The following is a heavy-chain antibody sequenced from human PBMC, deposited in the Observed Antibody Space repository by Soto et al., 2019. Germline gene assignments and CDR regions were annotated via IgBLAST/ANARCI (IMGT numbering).Heavy chain of an antibody. CDR3: AREVGKVGYSSSSCDY. CDR2: INPDNGGT. J-gene: IGHJ4*02. CDR1: GYTFTGHY. Sequence: GASVKVSGKASGYTFTGHYMYWVRQAPGQGLEWMGWINPDNGGTSYAQKFQGRVTMTTDTSINTDYMELSRLRSEDTAVYYCAREVGKVGYSSSSCDYWCQGSLVT. D-gene: IGHD6-6*01. V-gene: IGHV1-2*02.